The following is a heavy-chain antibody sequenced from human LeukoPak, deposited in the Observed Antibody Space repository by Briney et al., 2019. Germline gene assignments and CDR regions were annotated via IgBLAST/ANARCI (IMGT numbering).Heavy chain of an antibody. V-gene: IGHV4-38-2*02. J-gene: IGHJ4*02. CDR1: HYSISSNYY. D-gene: IGHD3-22*01. CDR2: IYHSGST. Sequence: SETLSLTCTVSHYSISSNYYWGWIRQPPGKGLEWIGSIYHSGSTYYNPSLKSRVTISVDTSKNQFSLKLTSVTAADTAVYCARSSGYMSYWGQGTLVTVPS. CDR3: ARSSGYMSY.